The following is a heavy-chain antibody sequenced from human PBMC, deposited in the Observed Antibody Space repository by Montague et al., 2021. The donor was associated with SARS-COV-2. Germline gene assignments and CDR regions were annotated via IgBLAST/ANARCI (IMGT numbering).Heavy chain of an antibody. Sequence: SLRLSCAASGFTFSSYAMHWVRQAPGKGLEWVAVISYDGSNKYYADSVKGRFTISRDNSKNTLYLQMNSLRAEDTAVYYCAGDKGLKRITGTHGFGYYYGMDVWGQGTTVTVSS. CDR2: ISYDGSNK. CDR3: AGDKGLKRITGTHGFGYYYGMDV. J-gene: IGHJ6*02. D-gene: IGHD1-7*01. V-gene: IGHV3-30-3*01. CDR1: GFTFSSYA.